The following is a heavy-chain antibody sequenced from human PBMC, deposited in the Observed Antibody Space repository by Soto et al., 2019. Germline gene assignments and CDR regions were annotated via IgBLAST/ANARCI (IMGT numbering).Heavy chain of an antibody. D-gene: IGHD1-20*01. J-gene: IGHJ4*02. V-gene: IGHV1-18*01. CDR1: GYTFTSYG. CDR2: ISAYNGNT. Sequence: ASVKVSCKASGYTFTSYGISWVRQAHGQGLEWMGWISAYNGNTNYAQKLQGRVTMSTDTSTSTAYLELRSLRYDDTAVYYCARTTLGSRITGTGGLDYWGQGTLVTVSS. CDR3: ARTTLGSRITGTGGLDY.